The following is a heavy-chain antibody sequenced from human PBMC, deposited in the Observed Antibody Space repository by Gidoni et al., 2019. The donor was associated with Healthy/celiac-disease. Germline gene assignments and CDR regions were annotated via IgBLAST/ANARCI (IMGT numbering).Heavy chain of an antibody. J-gene: IGHJ3*02. V-gene: IGHV1-69*02. Sequence: QVQLVQSGAEVKKPGSSVKVSCKASGGTFSSYTISWVRQAPGQGLEWMGRIIPILGIANYAQKFQGRVTITADKSTSTAYMELSSLRSEDTAVYYCASLYSSGCDDAFDIWGQGTMVTVSS. CDR3: ASLYSSGCDDAFDI. D-gene: IGHD6-19*01. CDR1: GGTFSSYT. CDR2: IIPILGIA.